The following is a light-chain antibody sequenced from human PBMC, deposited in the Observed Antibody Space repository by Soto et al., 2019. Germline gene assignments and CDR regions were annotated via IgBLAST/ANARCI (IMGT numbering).Light chain of an antibody. J-gene: IGLJ2*01. CDR1: FNDVGGYKY. CDR3: SSYIGSSTVV. V-gene: IGLV2-14*01. Sequence: QSALTQPASVSGSPGQSITISCTGTFNDVGGYKYVSWYQHHPGKAPKLLIYVVSDRPSGVSNRFSGSKSGITASLTISGLQTEDEADYYCSSYIGSSTVVFGGGTKLTVL. CDR2: VVS.